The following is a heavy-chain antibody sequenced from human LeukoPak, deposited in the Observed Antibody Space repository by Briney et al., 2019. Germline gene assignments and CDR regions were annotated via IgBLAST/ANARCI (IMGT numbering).Heavy chain of an antibody. V-gene: IGHV1-2*02. J-gene: IGHJ6*03. CDR2: INPNSGGT. Sequence: ASVKVSCKASGYSFTGYYMHWVRQAPGQGLEWMGWINPNSGGTNYAQKFQGRVTMTRDTSISTAYMELSRLRSDDTAVYYCARGGDYYHYYYMDVWGKGTTVTISS. CDR3: ARGGDYYHYYYMDV. CDR1: GYSFTGYY. D-gene: IGHD3-16*01.